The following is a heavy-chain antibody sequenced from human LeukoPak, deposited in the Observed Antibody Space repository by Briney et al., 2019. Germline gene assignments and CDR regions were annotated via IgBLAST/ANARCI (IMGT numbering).Heavy chain of an antibody. CDR2: ISISGGTT. V-gene: IGHV3-23*01. D-gene: IGHD4-17*01. CDR3: ANEIRPNDY. CDR1: GFTFSSYA. J-gene: IGHJ4*02. Sequence: GGSLRLSCAASGFTFSSYAMSWVRQAPGKGLEWVSSISISGGTTYYADSVKGRFTISRENSKSTLYLQMNNLRADDTAVYYCANEIRPNDYWGQGTLVTVSS.